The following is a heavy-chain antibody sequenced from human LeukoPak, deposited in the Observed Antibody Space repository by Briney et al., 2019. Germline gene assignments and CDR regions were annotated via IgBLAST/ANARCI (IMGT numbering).Heavy chain of an antibody. V-gene: IGHV4-59*01. CDR3: ARVLCLGYCSSTSWGSGFDP. J-gene: IGHJ5*02. CDR2: IYHSGST. CDR1: GGSIRSYY. Sequence: PSETLSLTCSVSGGSIRSYYWSWIRQPPGKGLEWIGYIYHSGSTDYNPSLKSRDTISLDTSKHQFSLKLSSVTAADTAVYYCARVLCLGYCSSTSWGSGFDPWGQGTLVTVSS. D-gene: IGHD2-2*01.